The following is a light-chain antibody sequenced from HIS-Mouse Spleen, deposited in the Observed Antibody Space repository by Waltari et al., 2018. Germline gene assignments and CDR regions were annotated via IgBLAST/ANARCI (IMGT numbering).Light chain of an antibody. Sequence: QSALTQPRSGSGSPGQSVTISCTGTSSDAGGYNYASWYQQHPGKAPKLMIYDVSKRPSGVPDRFSGSKSGNTASLTISGLQAEDEADYYCCSYAGSYTYVFGTGTKVTVL. V-gene: IGLV2-11*01. CDR2: DVS. J-gene: IGLJ1*01. CDR1: SSDAGGYNY. CDR3: CSYAGSYTYV.